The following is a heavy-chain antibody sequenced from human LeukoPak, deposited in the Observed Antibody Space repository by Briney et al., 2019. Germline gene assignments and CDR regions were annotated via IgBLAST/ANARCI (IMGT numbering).Heavy chain of an antibody. Sequence: GGSLRLSCAASGFTFSSYGMHWVRQAPGKGLEWVAFIRYDGGNKYYADSVKGRFTISRDNSKNTLYLQMNSLRAEDTAVYYCAKDAGYSSGWTYYFDYWGQGTLVTVSS. J-gene: IGHJ4*02. V-gene: IGHV3-30*02. CDR1: GFTFSSYG. CDR3: AKDAGYSSGWTYYFDY. D-gene: IGHD6-19*01. CDR2: IRYDGGNK.